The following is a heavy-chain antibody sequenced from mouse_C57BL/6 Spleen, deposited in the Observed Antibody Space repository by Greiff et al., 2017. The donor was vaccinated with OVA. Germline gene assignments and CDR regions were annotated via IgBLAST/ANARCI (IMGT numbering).Heavy chain of an antibody. V-gene: IGHV1-55*01. CDR3: ASYSKGGPWFAY. Sequence: QVQLQQPGAELVKPGASVKLSCKASGYTFTSYWITWVKQRPGQGLEWIGDIYPGSGSTNYNEKFKSTATLTVDTSSSTAYMQLSSLTSEDSAVYYGASYSKGGPWFAYWGQGTLVTVSA. CDR1: GYTFTSYW. CDR2: IYPGSGST. J-gene: IGHJ3*01. D-gene: IGHD2-5*01.